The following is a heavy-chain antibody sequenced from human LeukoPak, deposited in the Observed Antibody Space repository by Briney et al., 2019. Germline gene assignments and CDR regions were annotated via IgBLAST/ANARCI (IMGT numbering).Heavy chain of an antibody. Sequence: GGSLRLSCAASGFTFDDYGMSWVRQAPGKGLEWVSGINWNGGSTGYADSVKGRFTISRDNAKNSLYLQMNSLRAEDTALYYCAKEQGSGTLQGWFDPWGQGTLVTVSS. CDR3: AKEQGSGTLQGWFDP. J-gene: IGHJ5*02. V-gene: IGHV3-20*04. CDR2: INWNGGST. D-gene: IGHD6-19*01. CDR1: GFTFDDYG.